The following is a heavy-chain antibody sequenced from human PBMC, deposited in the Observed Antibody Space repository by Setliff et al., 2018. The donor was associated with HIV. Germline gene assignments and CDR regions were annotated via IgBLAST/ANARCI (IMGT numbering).Heavy chain of an antibody. CDR2: VTHSGST. D-gene: IGHD6-19*01. CDR1: GGSFSGYY. J-gene: IGHJ4*02. V-gene: IGHV4-34*01. Sequence: PSETLSLTCAVYGGSFSGYYWSWIRQPPGKGLEWIGDVTHSGSTNYNPSLKSRVTISMDTSKNQFSLKLSSVTAADTAVYYCATGITVAPDYWGQGSLVTVSS. CDR3: ATGITVAPDY.